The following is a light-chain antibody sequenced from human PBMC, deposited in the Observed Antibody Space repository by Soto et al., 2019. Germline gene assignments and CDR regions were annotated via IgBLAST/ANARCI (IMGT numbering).Light chain of an antibody. CDR3: QRRSNWAIT. Sequence: EIALTQSPGTLYLSPGERATLSCRASQSVSSYLAWYEQKPGQAPRLLTSDASNRATGIPAWFSGSGSGTVSPLAISSLEPEDFGVDYCQRRSNWAITVGEGTRLEIK. J-gene: IGKJ5*01. CDR1: QSVSSY. CDR2: DAS. V-gene: IGKV3-11*01.